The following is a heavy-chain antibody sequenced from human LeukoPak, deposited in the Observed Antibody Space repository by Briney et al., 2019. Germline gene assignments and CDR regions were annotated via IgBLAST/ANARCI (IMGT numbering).Heavy chain of an antibody. Sequence: GGSLRLSCAASGFTFSSYGMHWVRQAPGKGLEWVAVISYDGSNKYYADSVKGRFTISRDNSKNTLYLQMNSLRAEDTAVYYCAKDIHPVLRYFDWLDAFDIWGQGTMVTVSS. D-gene: IGHD3-9*01. J-gene: IGHJ3*02. V-gene: IGHV3-30*18. CDR1: GFTFSSYG. CDR2: ISYDGSNK. CDR3: AKDIHPVLRYFDWLDAFDI.